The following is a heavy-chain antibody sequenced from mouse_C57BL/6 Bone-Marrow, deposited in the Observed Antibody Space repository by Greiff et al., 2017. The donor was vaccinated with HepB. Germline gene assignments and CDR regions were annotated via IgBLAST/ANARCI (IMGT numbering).Heavy chain of an antibody. CDR2: FYPGSGSI. CDR1: GYTFTEYT. Sequence: VQLKESGAELVKPGASVKLSCKASGYTFTEYTIHWVKQRSGQGLEWIGWFYPGSGSIKYNEKFKDKATLTADKSSSTVYMELSRLTSEDSAVYFCARHERALYDGYYVAWFAYWGQGTLVTVSA. CDR3: ARHERALYDGYYVAWFAY. J-gene: IGHJ3*01. V-gene: IGHV1-62-2*01. D-gene: IGHD2-3*01.